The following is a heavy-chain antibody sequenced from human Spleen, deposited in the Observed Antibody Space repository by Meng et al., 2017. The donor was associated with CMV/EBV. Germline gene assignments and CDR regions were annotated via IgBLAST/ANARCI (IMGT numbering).Heavy chain of an antibody. D-gene: IGHD3-10*01. CDR1: GFTFSSYG. V-gene: IGHV3-23*01. J-gene: IGHJ6*02. Sequence: GESLRLSCVASGFTFSSYGMSWVRQAPGKGLEWVSESSGSGDTTFYADSVKGRFTISRDNSKSTLYLQMNSLRGEDTAVYYCAKDLYPHYYGPGNYGLDVWGQGTTVTVSS. CDR2: SSGSGDTT. CDR3: AKDLYPHYYGPGNYGLDV.